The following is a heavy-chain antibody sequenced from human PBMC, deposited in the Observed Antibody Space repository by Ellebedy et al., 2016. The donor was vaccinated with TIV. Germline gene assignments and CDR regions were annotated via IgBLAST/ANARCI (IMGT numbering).Heavy chain of an antibody. J-gene: IGHJ6*02. CDR1: GDSISANDYY. V-gene: IGHV4-39*01. Sequence: SETLSLTXTVSGDSISANDYYWGWIRQPPGKGLEWIGSIHFAGKTFYNPSVWSRVTIPVDTSKEQFTLQLSSVAAADTAVYYCARRGPSYSLEVWGRGTTVTVSS. CDR3: ARRGPSYSLEV. D-gene: IGHD2-15*01. CDR2: IHFAGKT.